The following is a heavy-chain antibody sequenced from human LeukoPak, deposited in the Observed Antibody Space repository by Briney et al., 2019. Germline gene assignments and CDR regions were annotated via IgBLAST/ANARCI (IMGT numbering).Heavy chain of an antibody. Sequence: PSETLSLTCTVSGYSISSHYYWGWIRQPPGKGLEWIASIYHSGSTYYNPSLKSRVTISVDTSKNQFSLNLISVTAADTAVYYCARLGTTVTPDYWGQGTLVTVSS. V-gene: IGHV4-38-2*02. CDR3: ARLGTTVTPDY. D-gene: IGHD4-17*01. J-gene: IGHJ4*02. CDR1: GYSISSHYY. CDR2: IYHSGST.